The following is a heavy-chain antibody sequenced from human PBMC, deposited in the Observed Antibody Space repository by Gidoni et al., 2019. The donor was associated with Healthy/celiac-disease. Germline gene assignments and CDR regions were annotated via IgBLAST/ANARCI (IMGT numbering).Heavy chain of an antibody. CDR3: ARAVSWFDP. V-gene: IGHV4-59*01. CDR2: IYYSGST. CDR1: GGSISSYY. J-gene: IGHJ5*02. Sequence: QVQLQESGPGLVKPSETLSLTCTVSGGSISSYYWSWIRQPPGKGLEWIGYIYYSGSTNYNPSLKSRVTISVDTSKNQFSLKLSSVTAADTAVYYCARAVSWFDPWGQGTLVTVSS.